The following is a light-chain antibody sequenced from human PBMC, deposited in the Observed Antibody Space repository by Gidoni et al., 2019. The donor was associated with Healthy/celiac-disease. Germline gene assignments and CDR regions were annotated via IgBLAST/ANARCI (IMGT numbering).Light chain of an antibody. CDR1: QSISRY. Sequence: IQMNQPTSSLSASVGDRVTITCRASQSISRYLNCYQQKPENATKLLIYAESSLQSGVPSRFSGSGSGTDFTLAMCSLRPEDFATYYCQQSYSTPLTFXGXTKVEIK. J-gene: IGKJ4*02. V-gene: IGKV1-39*01. CDR2: AES. CDR3: QQSYSTPLT.